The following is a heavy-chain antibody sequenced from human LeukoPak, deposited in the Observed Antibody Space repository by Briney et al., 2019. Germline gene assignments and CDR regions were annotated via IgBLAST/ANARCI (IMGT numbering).Heavy chain of an antibody. Sequence: GGSLRLSCAASGFTLSDYWMSWVRQAPGKGLEWVANIKQDGTEKYYQDSVKGRFTVSRDSAKNSLCLQMNSLRAEDTAVYYCARVRNDFYAFDIWGQGTMVTVSS. J-gene: IGHJ3*02. CDR2: IKQDGTEK. V-gene: IGHV3-7*01. CDR3: ARVRNDFYAFDI. D-gene: IGHD3-3*01. CDR1: GFTLSDYW.